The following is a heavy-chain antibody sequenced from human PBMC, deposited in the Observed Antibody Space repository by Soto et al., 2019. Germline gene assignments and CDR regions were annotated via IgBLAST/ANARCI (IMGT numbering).Heavy chain of an antibody. CDR3: ARAGSYYDSSGYYADY. CDR1: GGSISSYY. J-gene: IGHJ4*02. V-gene: IGHV4-4*07. CDR2: IYTSGST. D-gene: IGHD3-22*01. Sequence: SETLSLTCTVSGGSISSYYWSWIRQPAGKGLEWIGRIYTSGSTNYNPSLKSRVTMSVDTSKNQFSLKLSSVTAADTAVYYCARAGSYYDSSGYYADYWGQGTLVTVS.